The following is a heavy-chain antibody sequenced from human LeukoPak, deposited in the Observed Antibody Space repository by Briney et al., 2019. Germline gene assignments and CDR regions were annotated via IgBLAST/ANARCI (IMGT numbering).Heavy chain of an antibody. D-gene: IGHD3-22*01. Sequence: GESLKISCKGFGYSFTSYWIGWVRQMPGKGLEWMGIIYPGDSDTRYSPSFQGQVTISADKSISTAYLQWSSLNASDTAMYYCARLGANYYDSSGYYSGFDYWGQGTLVTVSS. CDR2: IYPGDSDT. CDR3: ARLGANYYDSSGYYSGFDY. J-gene: IGHJ4*02. CDR1: GYSFTSYW. V-gene: IGHV5-51*01.